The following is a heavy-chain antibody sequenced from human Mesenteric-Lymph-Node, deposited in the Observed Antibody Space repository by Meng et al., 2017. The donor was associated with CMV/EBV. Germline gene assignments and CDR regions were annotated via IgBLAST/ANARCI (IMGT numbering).Heavy chain of an antibody. V-gene: IGHV1-18*01. J-gene: IGHJ5*02. CDR3: ATVTA. Sequence: ASVKVSCKASGYTFSRYVISWVRQAPGQGLEWMGWIRAYNGKADYAPKFQGRVSLTIDTSPTTAFMDLTSLTSDDTAVYYCATVTAWGQGALVTVSS. D-gene: IGHD2-21*02. CDR2: IRAYNGKA. CDR1: GYTFSRYV.